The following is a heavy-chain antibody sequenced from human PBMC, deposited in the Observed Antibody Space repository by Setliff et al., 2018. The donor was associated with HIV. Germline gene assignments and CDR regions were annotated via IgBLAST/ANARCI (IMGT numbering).Heavy chain of an antibody. CDR2: IYYNGIT. V-gene: IGHV4-59*11. Sequence: PSETLSLTCTVSGGSISSHYWSWIRQPPGKGLEWIGSIYYNGITNYNPSLKSRVTVSVDTSKNQFSPKLSSVTAADTAVYYCARAGYYGSTSYWEYFQHWGQGTLVTVSS. CDR1: GGSISSHY. CDR3: ARAGYYGSTSYWEYFQH. D-gene: IGHD3-22*01. J-gene: IGHJ1*01.